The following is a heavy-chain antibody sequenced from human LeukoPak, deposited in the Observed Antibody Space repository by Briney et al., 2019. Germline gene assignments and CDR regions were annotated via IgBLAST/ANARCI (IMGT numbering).Heavy chain of an antibody. CDR3: ARLGTGYSSSWTGYFDY. Sequence: SETLSLTCAVYGGSFSGYYWSWIRQPPGKGLERIGEINHSGSTNYNPSLKSRVTISVDTSKNQFSLKLSSVTAADTAVYYCARLGTGYSSSWTGYFDYWGQGTLVTVSS. D-gene: IGHD6-13*01. V-gene: IGHV4-34*01. CDR2: INHSGST. CDR1: GGSFSGYY. J-gene: IGHJ4*02.